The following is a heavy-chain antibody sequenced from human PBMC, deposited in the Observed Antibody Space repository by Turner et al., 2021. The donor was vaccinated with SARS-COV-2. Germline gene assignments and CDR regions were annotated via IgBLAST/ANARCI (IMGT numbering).Heavy chain of an antibody. CDR1: GGSFSVYY. D-gene: IGHD5-18*01. CDR3: ARLGLGDSQFDY. J-gene: IGHJ4*02. V-gene: IGHV4-34*01. Sequence: QVQLQQRGAELLRPPEPLSLPCAVYGGSFSVYYWSWIRQPPGQGLEWIGEINHSGSTNYNPSLKSRVTKSVDTSKNQFSLKLSSVTAADTAVYYCARLGLGDSQFDYWGQGTLVTVSS. CDR2: INHSGST.